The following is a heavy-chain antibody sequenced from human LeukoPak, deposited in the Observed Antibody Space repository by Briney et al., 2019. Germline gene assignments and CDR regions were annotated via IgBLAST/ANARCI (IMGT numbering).Heavy chain of an antibody. D-gene: IGHD1-1*01. CDR3: ASGSNRVFDY. Sequence: PGGSLRLSCAASGFTFSSYWMSWVRQAPGKGLEWVSMTHGDGSTNYADSVKGRLTISRDNSKNTMYLQINSQSVEDTAVYYCASGSNRVFDYWGQGTLVTVSS. V-gene: IGHV3-53*01. J-gene: IGHJ4*02. CDR2: THGDGST. CDR1: GFTFSSYW.